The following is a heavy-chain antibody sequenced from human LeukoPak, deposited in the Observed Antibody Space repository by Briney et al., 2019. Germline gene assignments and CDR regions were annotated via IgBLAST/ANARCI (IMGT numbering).Heavy chain of an antibody. Sequence: VSCXASSXXFIXXXXXWVXXXXXXXXXXMXWISPYNDNTNYAQKFQGRVTMTTDTSASTAYMELRSLRSDDTAVYYCARDGDAXXGMAFDYWGXXXXXXXXS. V-gene: IGHV1-18*01. CDR3: ARDGDAXXGMAFDY. CDR2: ISPYNDNT. J-gene: IGHJ4*01. D-gene: IGHD5-24*01. CDR1: SXXFIXXX.